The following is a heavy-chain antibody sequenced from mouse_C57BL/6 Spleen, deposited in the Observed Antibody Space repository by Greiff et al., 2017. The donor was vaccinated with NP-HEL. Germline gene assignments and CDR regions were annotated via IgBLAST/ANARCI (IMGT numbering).Heavy chain of an antibody. V-gene: IGHV1-81*01. CDR1: GYTFTSYG. CDR3: ARGGYDYDTVWFAY. D-gene: IGHD2-4*01. CDR2: IYPRSGNT. J-gene: IGHJ3*01. Sequence: VKLMESGAELARPGASVKLSCKASGYTFTSYGISWVKQRPGQGLEWIGEIYPRSGNTYYNEKFKGKATLTADKSSSTAYMELRSLTSEDSAVYFCARGGYDYDTVWFAYWGQGTLVTVSA.